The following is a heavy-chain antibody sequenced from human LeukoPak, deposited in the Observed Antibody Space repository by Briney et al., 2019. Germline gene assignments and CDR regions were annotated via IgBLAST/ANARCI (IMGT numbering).Heavy chain of an antibody. CDR3: ARDIVGATGSDY. D-gene: IGHD1-26*01. CDR2: IIPIFGTA. Sequence: SVKVSCKASGGTFSSYAISWVRQAPGQGLEWMGGIIPIFGTANYAQKFQGRVTITADESTSTAYMELSSLRSEDTAVYYCARDIVGATGSDYWGQGTLVTVSS. V-gene: IGHV1-69*13. CDR1: GGTFSSYA. J-gene: IGHJ4*02.